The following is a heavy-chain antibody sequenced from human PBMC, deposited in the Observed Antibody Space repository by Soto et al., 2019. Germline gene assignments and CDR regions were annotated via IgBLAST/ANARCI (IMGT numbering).Heavy chain of an antibody. V-gene: IGHV3-66*01. CDR1: GFTVSSNY. Sequence: GGSLRLSCAASGFTVSSNYMSWVRQAPGKGLEWVSVIYSGGSTYYADSVKGRFTISRDNSKNTLYLQMNSLRAEDTAVYYCARDVLYYDIFTGHPYYYGMDVWGQGTTVTVSS. D-gene: IGHD3-9*01. CDR2: IYSGGST. CDR3: ARDVLYYDIFTGHPYYYGMDV. J-gene: IGHJ6*02.